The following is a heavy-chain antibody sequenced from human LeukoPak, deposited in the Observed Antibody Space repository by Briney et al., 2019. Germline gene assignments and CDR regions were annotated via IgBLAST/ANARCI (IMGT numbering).Heavy chain of an antibody. CDR3: AREYDYYDSSGVAREGYFDY. Sequence: SETLSLTCAVYGGSFTDYYWSWIRQPPGKGLERIGEINHSGNTNYNPSLKSRVTISVDTSKNQVFLKLTSVTAPDTAVYFRAREYDYYDSSGVAREGYFDYWGQGTLVTVSS. CDR1: GGSFTDYY. D-gene: IGHD3-22*01. CDR2: INHSGNT. J-gene: IGHJ4*02. V-gene: IGHV4-34*01.